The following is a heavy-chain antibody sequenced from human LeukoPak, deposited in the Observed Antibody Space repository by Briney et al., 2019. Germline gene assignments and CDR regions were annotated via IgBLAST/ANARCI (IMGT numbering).Heavy chain of an antibody. Sequence: PGGSLRLSCVASGFIFSTYGMNWVRQAPGKGLEWVAVISYEGGNKDYSDSVKGRFTISRDNSKSTLYLQLNSLRAEDTAVYYCARDRGSRYYYYGMDVWGQGTTVTVSS. J-gene: IGHJ6*02. CDR3: ARDRGSRYYYYGMDV. V-gene: IGHV3-30*03. CDR1: GFIFSTYG. CDR2: ISYEGGNK. D-gene: IGHD3-10*01.